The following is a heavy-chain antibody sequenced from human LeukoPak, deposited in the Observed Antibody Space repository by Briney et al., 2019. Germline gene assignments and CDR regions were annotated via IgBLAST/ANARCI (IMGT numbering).Heavy chain of an antibody. CDR2: IKKDGIER. CDR1: GFTLSSIW. V-gene: IGHV3-7*03. CDR3: ARYWGTTYNGAYNYFDF. D-gene: IGHD2/OR15-2a*01. J-gene: IGHJ4*02. Sequence: GGSLKLSCSSSGFTLSSIWRVWVRHPPGKGLKWVANIKKDGIERYHLASVKGRITISRDNAARSLFLHMNSLRADDTAVYFCARYWGTTYNGAYNYFDFWGQGTLVTVSS.